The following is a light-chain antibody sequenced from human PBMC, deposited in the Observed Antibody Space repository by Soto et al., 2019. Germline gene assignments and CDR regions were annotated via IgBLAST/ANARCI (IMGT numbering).Light chain of an antibody. CDR3: QQSYSTPYT. V-gene: IGKV1-39*01. J-gene: IGKJ2*01. CDR1: QSISSY. Sequence: DIQMTQSPSSLSASVGDRVTITCRASQSISSYLNWYQQKPGKAPKLLIYAASSLQSGVPSRFSGSGSGTDFTRNISSLQPEDFATYYCQQSYSTPYTFGQGTKLEIK. CDR2: AAS.